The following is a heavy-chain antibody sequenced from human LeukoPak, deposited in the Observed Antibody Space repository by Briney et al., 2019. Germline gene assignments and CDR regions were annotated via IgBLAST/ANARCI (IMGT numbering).Heavy chain of an antibody. CDR1: WFSLSTSGLG. V-gene: IGHV2-5*02. Sequence: ESGPTLVNPTPTLTLTCTFSWFSLSTSGLGVGWIRQPPVKALKWLALIYWDDDKRYSPSLKSRLTTTKDTSKNQVVLTMTNMDPVDTATYYCARHTEKLVLDYWGQGTLVTVSS. D-gene: IGHD6-6*01. J-gene: IGHJ4*02. CDR2: IYWDDDK. CDR3: ARHTEKLVLDY.